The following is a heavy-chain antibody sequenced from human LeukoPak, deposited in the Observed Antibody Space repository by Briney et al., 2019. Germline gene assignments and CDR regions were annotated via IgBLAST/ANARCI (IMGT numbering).Heavy chain of an antibody. V-gene: IGHV3-30*03. D-gene: IGHD3-3*01. Sequence: SGGSLRLSCAASGFTFSSYGMHRVRQAPGKGLEWVAVISYDGSNKYYADSVKGRFTISRDNSKNTLYLQMNSLRAEDTAVYYCARDCREPCSYYDFWSGPSDYWGQGTLVTVSS. CDR2: ISYDGSNK. CDR3: ARDCREPCSYYDFWSGPSDY. CDR1: GFTFSSYG. J-gene: IGHJ4*02.